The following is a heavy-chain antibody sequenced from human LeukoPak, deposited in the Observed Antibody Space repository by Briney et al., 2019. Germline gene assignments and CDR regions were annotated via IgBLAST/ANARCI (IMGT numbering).Heavy chain of an antibody. Sequence: SETLSLTCTVSGGSISSGSYYWSWIRQPAGKGLKWIGRIYTSGSTNYNPSLKSRVTISVDTSKNQFSLKLSSVTAADTAVYYCARGGPTKYYDFWSASLREYYYMDVWGKGTTVTVSS. CDR1: GGSISSGSYY. CDR2: IYTSGST. V-gene: IGHV4-61*02. D-gene: IGHD3-3*01. CDR3: ARGGPTKYYDFWSASLREYYYMDV. J-gene: IGHJ6*03.